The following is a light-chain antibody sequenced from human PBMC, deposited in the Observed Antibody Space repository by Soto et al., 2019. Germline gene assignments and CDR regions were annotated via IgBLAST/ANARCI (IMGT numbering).Light chain of an antibody. CDR1: QTIRTN. CDR3: QQSYSTPYT. CDR2: AAS. V-gene: IGKV1-39*01. J-gene: IGKJ2*01. Sequence: DIQLTQSPSSLSTSVGERVTITCRASQTIRTNLNWYQQKPRGAPKLLISAASSLQGGVPLRFSGSGSGTDFTLTISSLQPEDFATYYCQQSYSTPYTFGQGTSLEIK.